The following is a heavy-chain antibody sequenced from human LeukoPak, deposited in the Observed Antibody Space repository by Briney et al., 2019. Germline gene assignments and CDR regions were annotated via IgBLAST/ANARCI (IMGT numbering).Heavy chain of an antibody. CDR3: ARTRDYGGNWGFDY. Sequence: ASVKVSCKASGYTFTNYAIHWVRQAPGQRLEWMVWINAGNGNTKYSQEFQDRVTITRDTSASTVYMELNSLRSEDLAVYYCARTRDYGGNWGFDYWGQGTLVTVSS. V-gene: IGHV1-3*03. CDR1: GYTFTNYA. J-gene: IGHJ4*02. D-gene: IGHD4-23*01. CDR2: INAGNGNT.